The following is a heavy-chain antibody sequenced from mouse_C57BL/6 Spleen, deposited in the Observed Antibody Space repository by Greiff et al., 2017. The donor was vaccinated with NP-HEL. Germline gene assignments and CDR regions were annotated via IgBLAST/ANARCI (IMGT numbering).Heavy chain of an antibody. D-gene: IGHD1-1*01. CDR3: ARTHYYGSSYEYFDV. CDR2: INPYNGGT. CDR1: GYTFTDYY. J-gene: IGHJ1*03. V-gene: IGHV1-19*01. Sequence: VQLQQSGPVLVKPGASVKMSCKASGYTFTDYYMNWVKQSHGKSLEWIGVINPYNGGTSYNQKFKGKATLTVDKSSSTAYMELNSLTSEDSAVYYCARTHYYGSSYEYFDVWGTGTTVTVSS.